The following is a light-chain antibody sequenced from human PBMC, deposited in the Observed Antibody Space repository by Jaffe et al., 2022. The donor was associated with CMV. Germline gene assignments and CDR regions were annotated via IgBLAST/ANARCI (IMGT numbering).Light chain of an antibody. CDR2: GAS. CDR3: QQSYSDPQT. J-gene: IGKJ2*01. V-gene: IGKV1-39*01. Sequence: DIQMTQSPSSLSASVGDTVTITCRASQSISKFLNWFQHKPGKAPKLLIYGASSLKSGVPSRFSGSGSGTDFTLTIGSLQPENSATYYCQQSYSDPQTFGQGTKLEI. CDR1: QSISKF.